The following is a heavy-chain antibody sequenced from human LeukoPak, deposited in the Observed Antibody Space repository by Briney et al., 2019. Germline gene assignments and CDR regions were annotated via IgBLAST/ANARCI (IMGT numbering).Heavy chain of an antibody. J-gene: IGHJ4*02. CDR1: GGSISSYY. Sequence: SETLSLTCTVSGGSISSYYWSRIRQPPGKGLEWIGYIYYSGTTNYNPSLKSRVTISVDTSKNQFSLKPSSVTAAGTAVYYCARGVYIAAAQYGYWGQGTLVTVSS. D-gene: IGHD6-13*01. CDR3: ARGVYIAAAQYGY. V-gene: IGHV4-59*01. CDR2: IYYSGTT.